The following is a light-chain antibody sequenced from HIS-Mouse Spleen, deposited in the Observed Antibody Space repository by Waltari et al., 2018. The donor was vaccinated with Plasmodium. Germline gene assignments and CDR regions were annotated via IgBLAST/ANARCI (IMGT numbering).Light chain of an antibody. CDR1: QSVSRY. V-gene: IGKV3-11*01. CDR3: QQRSNWPRVLT. CDR2: DAS. Sequence: EIVLRQSLATMSLATGERDSLYCRASQSVSRYLAWYQQKPGQAPRLLIYDASNRATGIPARFSGSGSGTDFTLTISSLEPEDFAVYYCQQRSNWPRVLTFGGGPRWRSN. J-gene: IGKJ4*01.